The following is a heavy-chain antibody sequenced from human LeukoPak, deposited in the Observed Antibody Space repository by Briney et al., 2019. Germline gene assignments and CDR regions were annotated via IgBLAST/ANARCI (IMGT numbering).Heavy chain of an antibody. CDR2: IDPSDSYI. Sequence: GESLRISFKGSGYRFTSYWISWVRPMPGKGLEWMGRIDPSDSYINYSPSFQGHVTISADKSISTAYLQWSSLKASDTAMYYCARHASVLRYFDWLTNWFDPWGQGTLVTVSS. CDR3: ARHASVLRYFDWLTNWFDP. CDR1: GYRFTSYW. D-gene: IGHD3-9*01. V-gene: IGHV5-10-1*01. J-gene: IGHJ5*02.